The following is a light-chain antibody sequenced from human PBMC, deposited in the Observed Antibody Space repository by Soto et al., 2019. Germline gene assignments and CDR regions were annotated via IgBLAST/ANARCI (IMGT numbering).Light chain of an antibody. Sequence: QSVLTQPPSASGTPGQRVTISCSGSSSNLGRKIVNWYQQLPRAAPRLVIYSINQRPSGVPDRFSGSKSGTSASLATSGLQPEDEGDYYCAAWDDSLNVVFGGGTKLTVL. J-gene: IGLJ2*01. V-gene: IGLV1-44*01. CDR3: AAWDDSLNVV. CDR2: SIN. CDR1: SSNLGRKI.